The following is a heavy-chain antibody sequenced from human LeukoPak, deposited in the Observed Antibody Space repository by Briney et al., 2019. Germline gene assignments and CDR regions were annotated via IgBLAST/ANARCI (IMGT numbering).Heavy chain of an antibody. CDR3: WAIVSAIKLDS. D-gene: IGHD5/OR15-5a*01. J-gene: IGHJ4*02. CDR1: GGSINSIDYH. V-gene: IGHV4-39*01. Sequence: SETLSLTCTVSGGSINSIDYHWGWMRQPRGKGLEWIGAMHYSGSTYHNPSLNSRVTISVDTSKSQFSLKLTSVTAADTAVYYCWAIVSAIKLDSWGQGTLVTVSS. CDR2: MHYSGST.